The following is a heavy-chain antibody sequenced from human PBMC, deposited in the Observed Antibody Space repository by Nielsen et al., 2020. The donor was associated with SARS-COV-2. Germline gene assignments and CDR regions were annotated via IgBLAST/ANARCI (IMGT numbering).Heavy chain of an antibody. Sequence: GGSLRLSCAASGFTFSSYAMHWVRQAPGKGLEWVAVMSYDGSNKYYADSVKGRFTISRDNSKNTLYLQMNSLRAEDTAVYYCAKDALLGSGPYYYYGMDVWGQGTTVTVSS. CDR3: AKDALLGSGPYYYYGMDV. V-gene: IGHV3-30-3*01. CDR1: GFTFSSYA. D-gene: IGHD3-10*01. J-gene: IGHJ6*02. CDR2: MSYDGSNK.